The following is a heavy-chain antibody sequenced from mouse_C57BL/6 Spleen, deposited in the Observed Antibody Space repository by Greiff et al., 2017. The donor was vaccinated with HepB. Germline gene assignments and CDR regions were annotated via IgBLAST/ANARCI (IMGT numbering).Heavy chain of an antibody. Sequence: VQLQQSGAELVKPGASVKLSCKASGYTFTSYWMHWVKQRPGQGLEWIGMIHPNSGSTNYNEKFKSKATLTVDKSSSTAYMQLSSLTSEDSAVYYCARRDYDDFDYWGQGTTLTVSS. CDR1: GYTFTSYW. D-gene: IGHD2-4*01. V-gene: IGHV1-64*01. CDR2: IHPNSGST. CDR3: ARRDYDDFDY. J-gene: IGHJ2*01.